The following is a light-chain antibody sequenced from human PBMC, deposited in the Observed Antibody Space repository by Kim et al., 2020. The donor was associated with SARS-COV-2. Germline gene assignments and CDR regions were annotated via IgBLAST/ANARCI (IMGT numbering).Light chain of an antibody. CDR1: SLRSYY. CDR2: GKN. V-gene: IGLV3-19*01. Sequence: VALGQTVRITCQGDSLRSYYATSYQQKPGQAPILVIYGKNNRPSVIPDRFSGSSSGNTASLTITGTQAGDEADYYCNSRDSNNNVLFGGGTQLTVL. CDR3: NSRDSNNNVL. J-gene: IGLJ2*01.